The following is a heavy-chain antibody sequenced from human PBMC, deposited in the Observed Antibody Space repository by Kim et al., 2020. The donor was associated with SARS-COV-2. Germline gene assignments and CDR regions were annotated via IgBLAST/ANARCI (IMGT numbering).Heavy chain of an antibody. D-gene: IGHD2-2*01. V-gene: IGHV3-15*01. CDR1: GFTFSNAW. CDR2: IKSKTDGGTT. CDR3: TTGDCSSTSCYQDYYYYGMDV. Sequence: GGSLRLSCAASGFTFSNAWMSWVRQAPGKGLEWVGRIKSKTDGGTTDYAAPVKGRFTISRDDSKNTLYLQMNSLKTEDTAVYYCTTGDCSSTSCYQDYYYYGMDVWGQGTTVTVSS. J-gene: IGHJ6*02.